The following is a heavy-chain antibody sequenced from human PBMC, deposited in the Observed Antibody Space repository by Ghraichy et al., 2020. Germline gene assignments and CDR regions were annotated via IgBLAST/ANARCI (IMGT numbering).Heavy chain of an antibody. CDR1: GCSISSYY. J-gene: IGHJ4*02. V-gene: IGHV4-59*01. D-gene: IGHD6-13*01. Sequence: SETLSLTCTVSGCSISSYYWSWIRQPPGKGLEWIGYIYYSGGTNYNPSLKSRVTISVDTSKNQFSLKLSSVTAADTAVYYCARYKSSSWYVTSFDYWGQGTLVTVSS. CDR2: IYYSGGT. CDR3: ARYKSSSWYVTSFDY.